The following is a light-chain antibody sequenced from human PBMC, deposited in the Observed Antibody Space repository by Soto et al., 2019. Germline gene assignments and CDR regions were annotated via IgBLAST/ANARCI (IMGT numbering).Light chain of an antibody. J-gene: IGKJ4*01. CDR3: QHSYSTPRT. Sequence: IQMTQSPSSLSASVGDRVTITCGASQSISSYLNWYQQKPGKAPKLLIYAASSLQSGVPSRFSGSGSGTDFTLTISSLQPEDFATYYCQHSYSTPRTFGGGTKVDIK. CDR2: AAS. V-gene: IGKV1-39*01. CDR1: QSISSY.